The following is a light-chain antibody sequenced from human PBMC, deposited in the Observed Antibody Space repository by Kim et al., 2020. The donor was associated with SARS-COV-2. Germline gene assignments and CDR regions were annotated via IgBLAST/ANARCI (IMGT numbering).Light chain of an antibody. CDR3: RQYYNLPLT. V-gene: IGKV1-33*01. CDR1: QDISNY. Sequence: DIQMTQSPSSLSASVGDRVTITCQASQDISNYLNWYQQKPGKAPKLLIFDASNLETGVPSRFSASGSGTDFTFTISSLQPEDIATYYCRQYYNLPLTFGGGTKVDIK. J-gene: IGKJ4*01. CDR2: DAS.